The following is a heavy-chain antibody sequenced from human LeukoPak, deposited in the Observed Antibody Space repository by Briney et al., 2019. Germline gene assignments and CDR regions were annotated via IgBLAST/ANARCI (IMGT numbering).Heavy chain of an antibody. Sequence: GGSLRLSCVTSGFPLSTYGVHWVRQAPGSGLEWLAYIHYDGYTTNYADSVKGRFTISRDNAKKSLYLQVNSLRAEDTAVYYCARHLSGVTGYTYGRGIDYWGQGTLVTVSS. J-gene: IGHJ4*02. CDR1: GFPLSTYG. D-gene: IGHD5-18*01. CDR3: ARHLSGVTGYTYGRGIDY. CDR2: IHYDGYTT. V-gene: IGHV3-30*02.